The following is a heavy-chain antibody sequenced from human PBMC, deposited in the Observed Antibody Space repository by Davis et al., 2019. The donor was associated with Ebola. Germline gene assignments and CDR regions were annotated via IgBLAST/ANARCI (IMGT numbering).Heavy chain of an antibody. V-gene: IGHV1-8*01. CDR1: GYIFTSYD. D-gene: IGHD3-22*01. J-gene: IGHJ3*01. CDR3: ARRRWSSSGCIFS. CDR2: MNPNSGNT. Sequence: AASVKVSCKASGYIFTSYDINWVRQATGQGLEWMGWMNPNSGNTGYARKFQDRVTMTRDTSMNTAYMELSSLRSEDTAMYYCARRRWSSSGCIFSWGQGTMVTVSS.